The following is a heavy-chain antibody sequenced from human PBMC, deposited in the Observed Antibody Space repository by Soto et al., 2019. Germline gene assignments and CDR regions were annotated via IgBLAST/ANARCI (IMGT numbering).Heavy chain of an antibody. CDR2: IWNHGNTM. CDR1: GFTFSSYG. Sequence: PGGSLRLSCAASGFTFSSYGMHWVRQAPGKGLEWVAVIWNHGNTMHYVESVKGRFTISRDNSKSTLYLQMNSLRAEDTAVYYCARDDAYVANALDHWGQGTLVTVSS. D-gene: IGHD5-12*01. CDR3: ARDDAYVANALDH. J-gene: IGHJ4*02. V-gene: IGHV3-33*01.